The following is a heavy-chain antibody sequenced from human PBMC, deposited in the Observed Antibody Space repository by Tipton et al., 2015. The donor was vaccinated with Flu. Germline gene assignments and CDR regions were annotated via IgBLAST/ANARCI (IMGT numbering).Heavy chain of an antibody. CDR1: GYTFTSYG. D-gene: IGHD5-18*01. CDR3: ARARGSAMVTDFDY. CDR2: ISAYNGNT. Sequence: QLVQSGAEVKEPGASVKVSCKASGYTFTSYGISWVRQAPGQGLEWMGWISAYNGNTNYAQKLQGRVTMTTDTSTSTAYMELRSLRSDDPAVYYCARARGSAMVTDFDYWGQGTLVTVSS. V-gene: IGHV1-18*01. J-gene: IGHJ4*02.